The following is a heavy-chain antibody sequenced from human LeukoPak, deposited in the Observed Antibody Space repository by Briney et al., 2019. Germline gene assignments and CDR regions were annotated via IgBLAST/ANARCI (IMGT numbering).Heavy chain of an antibody. J-gene: IGHJ4*02. CDR3: ARVPYRYCGGDCYLFDY. CDR1: EFTFSDYY. D-gene: IGHD2-21*02. Sequence: PGGSLRLSCAASEFTFSDYYMSWIRQAPGKGLEWVSYISSSSSYTNYADSVKGRFTISRDNAKNSLYLQMNSLRAEDTAVYYCARVPYRYCGGDCYLFDYWGQGTLVTVSS. CDR2: ISSSSSYT. V-gene: IGHV3-11*06.